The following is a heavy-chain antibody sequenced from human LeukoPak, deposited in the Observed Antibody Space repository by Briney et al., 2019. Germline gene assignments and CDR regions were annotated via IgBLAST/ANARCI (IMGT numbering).Heavy chain of an antibody. CDR2: INHSGST. CDR1: GGSITNYY. D-gene: IGHD3-22*01. V-gene: IGHV4-34*01. J-gene: IGHJ4*02. CDR3: AREGYYDSSGHYFH. Sequence: SETLSLTCTVSGGSITNYYWSWIRQPPGKGLEWIGEINHSGSTNYNPSLKSRVTISVDTSKNQFSLKLSSVTAADTAVYYCAREGYYDSSGHYFHWGQGTLVTVSS.